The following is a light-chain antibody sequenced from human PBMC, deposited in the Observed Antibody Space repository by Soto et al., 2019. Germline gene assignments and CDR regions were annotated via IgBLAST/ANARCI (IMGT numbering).Light chain of an antibody. CDR2: EVT. Sequence: QSALTQPPSASGSPGQSVTISCTGTSSDGGAYDYVSWYQQHAGKAPKLVIYEVTKRPSGVPDRFSGSKSATTASLTVSGLQAEDAADYYCSSFASSSTWVFGGGTKLTVL. V-gene: IGLV2-8*01. CDR3: SSFASSSTWV. CDR1: SSDGGAYDY. J-gene: IGLJ3*02.